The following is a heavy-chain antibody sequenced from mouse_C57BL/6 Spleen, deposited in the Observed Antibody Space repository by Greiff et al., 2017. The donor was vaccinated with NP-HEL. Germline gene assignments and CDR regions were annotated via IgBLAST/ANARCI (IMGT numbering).Heavy chain of an antibody. Sequence: QVQLQQSGAELVRPGASVTLSCKASGYTFTDYEMHWVKQTPVHGLEWIGAIDPETGGTAYNQKFKGKAILTADKSSSTAYMELRSLTAEDSAVYYCTRTITYCDYWGQGTTLTVSS. V-gene: IGHV1-15*01. CDR1: GYTFTDYE. CDR2: IDPETGGT. D-gene: IGHD1-2*01. J-gene: IGHJ2*01. CDR3: TRTITYCDY.